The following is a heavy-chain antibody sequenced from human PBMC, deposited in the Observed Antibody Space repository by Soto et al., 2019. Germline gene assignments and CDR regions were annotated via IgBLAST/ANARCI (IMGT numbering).Heavy chain of an antibody. CDR3: ARDPQFSYYYYDSSGYLFDY. CDR2: ISYDGSNK. V-gene: IGHV3-30*06. D-gene: IGHD3-22*01. J-gene: IGHJ4*02. Sequence: GGSLRLSCAASGFTFSSYCMHWVRQAPDKGLEKVAVISYDGSNKYYAEYVKGRFTISRDNSKNTLYLQMNSLRAEDTAVYYCARDPQFSYYYYDSSGYLFDYWGQGTLVTVSS. CDR1: GFTFSSYC.